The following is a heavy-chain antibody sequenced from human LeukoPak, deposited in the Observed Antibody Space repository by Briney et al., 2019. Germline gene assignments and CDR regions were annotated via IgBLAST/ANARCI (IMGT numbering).Heavy chain of an antibody. D-gene: IGHD4-17*01. J-gene: IGHJ4*02. CDR1: EFTFSSYS. Sequence: GGSLRLSCAASEFTFSSYSMNWVRQAPGKGLEWVSYITNSGNSKSYADSVKGRFTISRDNSKNTLFLQMNSLRAEDTAVYYCAKASNPVSHFDHWGQGSLVTVSS. V-gene: IGHV3-48*01. CDR2: ITNSGNSK. CDR3: AKASNPVSHFDH.